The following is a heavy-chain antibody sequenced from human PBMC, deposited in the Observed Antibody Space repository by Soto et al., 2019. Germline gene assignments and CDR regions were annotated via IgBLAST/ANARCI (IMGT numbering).Heavy chain of an antibody. CDR2: ISYDGSNK. CDR1: GFTFSSYA. D-gene: IGHD4-4*01. Sequence: QVQLVESGGGVVQPGRSLRLSCAASGFTFSSYAMHWVRQAPGKGLEWVAVISYDGSNKYYADSVKGRFTISRDNSKNTLDLQMNSLRAEDTAVYYCAREVTVYYYYYGMDVWGQGTTVTVSS. J-gene: IGHJ6*02. V-gene: IGHV3-30-3*01. CDR3: AREVTVYYYYYGMDV.